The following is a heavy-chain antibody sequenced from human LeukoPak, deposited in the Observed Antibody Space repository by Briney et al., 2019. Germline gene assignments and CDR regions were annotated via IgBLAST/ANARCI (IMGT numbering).Heavy chain of an antibody. CDR3: ARAGGDFWSGARYYFDY. V-gene: IGHV4-59*01. D-gene: IGHD3-3*01. J-gene: IGHJ4*02. CDR2: IYYSGST. Sequence: TASETLSLTCTVSGGSISSYYWRWIRQPPGKGLEWIGYIYYSGSTNYNPSLKRRVTISVDTSKNQFSLKQSSVTAADTAVYYCARAGGDFWSGARYYFDYWGQGALVTVSS. CDR1: GGSISSYY.